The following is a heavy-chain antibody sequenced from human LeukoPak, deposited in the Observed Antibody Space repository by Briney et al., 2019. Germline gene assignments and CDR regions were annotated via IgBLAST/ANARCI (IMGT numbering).Heavy chain of an antibody. D-gene: IGHD6-19*01. CDR2: IYDSGST. Sequence: SETLSLTCTVSGGSISSYYWSWIRQPPGKGLEWIGNIYDSGSTNYNPSLKSRVTISIDTSKNQFSLKLSSVTAADMAVYYCARDSEVSSGWYPFDYWGQGTLVTVSS. J-gene: IGHJ4*02. V-gene: IGHV4-59*01. CDR3: ARDSEVSSGWYPFDY. CDR1: GGSISSYY.